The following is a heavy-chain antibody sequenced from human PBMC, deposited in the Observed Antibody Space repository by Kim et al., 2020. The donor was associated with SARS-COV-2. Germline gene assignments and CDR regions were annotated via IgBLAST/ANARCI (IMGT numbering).Heavy chain of an antibody. D-gene: IGHD3-22*01. CDR3: ARAQRITMIVVVSYFDY. V-gene: IGHV1-46*01. Sequence: QGRVTVTRDTSTSTVYMELSSLRSEDTAVYYCARAQRITMIVVVSYFDYWGQGTLVTVSS. J-gene: IGHJ4*02.